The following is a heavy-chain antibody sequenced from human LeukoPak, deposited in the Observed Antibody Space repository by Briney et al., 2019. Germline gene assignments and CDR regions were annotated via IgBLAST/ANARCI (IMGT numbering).Heavy chain of an antibody. J-gene: IGHJ2*01. CDR3: ARVPIVTGDWYLDL. V-gene: IGHV3-11*06. Sequence: SGGSLRLSCAASGFTLSSNYMSWIRQAPGKGLEWLSYISSRSDYINYADSVKGRFTISRDNAKNSLYLQMNSLRAEDTAVYCCARVPIVTGDWYLDLWGRGTLVTVSS. CDR1: GFTLSSNY. D-gene: IGHD2-21*02. CDR2: ISSRSDYI.